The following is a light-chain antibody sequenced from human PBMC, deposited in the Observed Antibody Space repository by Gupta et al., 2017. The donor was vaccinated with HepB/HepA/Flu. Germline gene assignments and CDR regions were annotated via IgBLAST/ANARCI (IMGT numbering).Light chain of an antibody. Sequence: QSALTQPASVSGSPGQSITISCTGTSSDVGGYNYVSWYQQHPGKAPKLMIYDVSNRPSGVSNRFSGSKSGNADFLTTSGLQAEDEADYYCSSYTSSSTSYVFGGGTKLTVL. CDR3: SSYTSSSTSYV. CDR1: SSDVGGYNY. V-gene: IGLV2-14*03. J-gene: IGLJ2*01. CDR2: DVS.